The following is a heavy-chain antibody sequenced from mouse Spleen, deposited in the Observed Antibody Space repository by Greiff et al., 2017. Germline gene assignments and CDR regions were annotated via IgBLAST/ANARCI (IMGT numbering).Heavy chain of an antibody. Sequence: EVQLQESGPVLVKPGASVKMSCKASGYTFTDYYMNWVKQSHGKSLEWIGVINPYNGGTSYNQKFKGKATLTVDKSSSTAYMELNSLTSEDSAVYYCARGRTGPLYYFDYWGQGTTLTVSS. CDR2: INPYNGGT. D-gene: IGHD4-1*01. J-gene: IGHJ2*01. CDR1: GYTFTDYY. V-gene: IGHV1-19*01. CDR3: ARGRTGPLYYFDY.